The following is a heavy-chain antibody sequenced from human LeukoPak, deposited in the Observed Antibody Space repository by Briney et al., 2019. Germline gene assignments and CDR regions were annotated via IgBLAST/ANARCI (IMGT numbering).Heavy chain of an antibody. D-gene: IGHD3-22*01. Sequence: SETLFLTCTVSGGSISSGDYYWSWIRQPPGKGLEWIGYIYYSGSTYYNPSLKSRVTISVDTSKNQFSLKLSSVTAADTAVYYCARQISGYYYGFDYWGQGTLVTVSS. J-gene: IGHJ4*02. CDR2: IYYSGST. CDR3: ARQISGYYYGFDY. CDR1: GGSISSGDYY. V-gene: IGHV4-30-4*01.